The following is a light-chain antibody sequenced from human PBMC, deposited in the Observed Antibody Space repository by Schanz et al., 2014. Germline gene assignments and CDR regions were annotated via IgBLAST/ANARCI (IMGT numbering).Light chain of an antibody. CDR3: CSYAGSYTYV. CDR2: GVS. J-gene: IGLJ1*01. CDR1: SSDVGGYNY. Sequence: QSALTQPRSVSGSPGQSVTISCTGTSSDVGGYNYVSWYQQHPGKAPKVTIYGVSKRPSGVPDRFSGSKSGNTASLTISGLQAEDEGDYYCCSYAGSYTYVFGTGTKLTVL. V-gene: IGLV2-11*01.